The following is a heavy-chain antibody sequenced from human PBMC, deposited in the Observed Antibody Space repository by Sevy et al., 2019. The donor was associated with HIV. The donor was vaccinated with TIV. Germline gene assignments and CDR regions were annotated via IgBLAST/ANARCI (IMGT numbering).Heavy chain of an antibody. V-gene: IGHV3-53*01. Sequence: GGSLRLSCAVSGFTVSSNYMTWVRQAPGKGLEWVSVIFSGGSTYYADSVKGRFTISRDNSRNTLSLQMYSLRAEDTAVYYCARGMILEGSWCGMDVWGQGTTVTVSS. CDR3: ARGMILEGSWCGMDV. CDR1: GFTVSSNY. CDR2: IFSGGST. J-gene: IGHJ6*02. D-gene: IGHD3-3*01.